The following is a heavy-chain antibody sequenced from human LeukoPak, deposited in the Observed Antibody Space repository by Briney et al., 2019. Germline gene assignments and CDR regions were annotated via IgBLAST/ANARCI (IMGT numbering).Heavy chain of an antibody. CDR3: AKGKVNHDGAVDV. CDR2: ISGSGDST. CDR1: GFTFSTYA. Sequence: GGSLRLSCAASGFTFSTYAVNWVRQAPGKGLEWVSTISGSGDSTYYADSVKGRFTIARDNSKKKLYLRMNNLRVEDTAVYYCAKGKVNHDGAVDVWGQGTRVIVSS. V-gene: IGHV3-23*01. J-gene: IGHJ3*01. D-gene: IGHD3-3*01.